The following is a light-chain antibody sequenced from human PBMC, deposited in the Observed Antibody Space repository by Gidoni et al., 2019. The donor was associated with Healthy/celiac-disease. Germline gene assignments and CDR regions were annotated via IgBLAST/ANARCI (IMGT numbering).Light chain of an antibody. CDR2: AAS. Sequence: DIQMTQSPSSLSASVGDRVTITCRESQSISIYLNWYQQKPGKAPKLLIYAASSLQSGVPSRFSGSGSGTDFTLTISSLQPEDFATYYCQQSYSTLPLTFGGGTKVEIK. CDR1: QSISIY. CDR3: QQSYSTLPLT. J-gene: IGKJ4*01. V-gene: IGKV1-39*01.